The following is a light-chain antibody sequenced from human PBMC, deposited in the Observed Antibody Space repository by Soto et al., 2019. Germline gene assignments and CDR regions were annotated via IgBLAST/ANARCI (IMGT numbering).Light chain of an antibody. Sequence: QSALTQPPSASGSPGQSVAISCTGTASDIGGYTFVSWYQQHPVKAPKLLIYDVNKRPSGVPDRFSGSKSGNTASLTVSGLQAEDEAEYYCSAHGGTNPYVFGTGTKLTVL. CDR1: ASDIGGYTF. CDR2: DVN. J-gene: IGLJ1*01. V-gene: IGLV2-8*01. CDR3: SAHGGTNPYV.